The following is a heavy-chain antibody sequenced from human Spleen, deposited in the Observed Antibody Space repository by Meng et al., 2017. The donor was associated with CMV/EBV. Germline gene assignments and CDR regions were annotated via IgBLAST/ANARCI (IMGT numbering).Heavy chain of an antibody. V-gene: IGHV4-30-2*01. CDR2: IYHSGST. CDR3: ARDDGTGSIGY. CDR1: GGSLSRGGYS. Sequence: FSGGSLSRGGYSWSWIRQPPGKGLEWIGYIYHSGSTYYNPSLKSRVTISVDRSKNQFSLKLSSVTAADTAVYYCARDDGTGSIGYWGQGTLVTVSS. J-gene: IGHJ4*02. D-gene: IGHD1-1*01.